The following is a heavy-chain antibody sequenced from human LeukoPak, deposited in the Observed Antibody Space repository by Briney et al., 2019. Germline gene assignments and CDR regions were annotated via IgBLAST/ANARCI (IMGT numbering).Heavy chain of an antibody. J-gene: IGHJ4*02. CDR1: GFTFSSCA. V-gene: IGHV3-23*01. CDR3: VKEGPLRRTDFDY. Sequence: GGSLRLSCSASGFTFSSCAMSWVRQTPGKGLEWVSGISGGGDETYYADSVKGRFTISRDNSKSTLYLQMNSLRAEDTAVYYCVKEGPLRRTDFDYWARGTLVTVSS. CDR2: ISGGGDET.